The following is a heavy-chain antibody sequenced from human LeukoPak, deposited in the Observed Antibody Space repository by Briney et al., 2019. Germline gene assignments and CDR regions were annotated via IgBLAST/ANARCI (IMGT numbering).Heavy chain of an antibody. Sequence: GGSLRLSCLTSGFTLSTNAMSWVRQAPGKGLEWISGISGSGASTYYADSVKGRFTISRDDAKNTLYLQMNSLRVEDTAVYYCARTLYSYGHFDYWGQGTLATVSS. D-gene: IGHD5-18*01. V-gene: IGHV3-23*01. CDR1: GFTLSTNA. CDR2: ISGSGAST. CDR3: ARTLYSYGHFDY. J-gene: IGHJ4*02.